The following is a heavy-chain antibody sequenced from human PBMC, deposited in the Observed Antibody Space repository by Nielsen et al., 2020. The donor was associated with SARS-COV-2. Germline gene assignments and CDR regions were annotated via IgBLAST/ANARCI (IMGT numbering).Heavy chain of an antibody. J-gene: IGHJ4*02. Sequence: GESLKISCAASGFTFSSYEMNWVRQAPGKGLEWVSYISSSGSTIYYADSVKGRFTISRDNSKNTLYLQMNSLRAEDTAVYYCARENTIFGPFDYWGQGTLVTVSS. CDR2: ISSSGSTI. D-gene: IGHD3-3*01. CDR3: ARENTIFGPFDY. CDR1: GFTFSSYE. V-gene: IGHV3-48*03.